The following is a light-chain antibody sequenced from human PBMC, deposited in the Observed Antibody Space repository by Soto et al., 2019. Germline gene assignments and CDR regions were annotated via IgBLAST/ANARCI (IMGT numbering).Light chain of an antibody. CDR1: SSNVGGYNY. CDR3: CSYAGSYTFV. CDR2: DVS. V-gene: IGLV2-11*01. J-gene: IGLJ1*01. Sequence: QSALTQPRSVSGSPGQSVTISCTGTSSNVGGYNYVSWYQQHPGKAPKLMIYDVSNRPSGVPDRFSGSKSGNTAPLTISGLHAEDEADYCCCSYAGSYTFVFGTGTKLTVL.